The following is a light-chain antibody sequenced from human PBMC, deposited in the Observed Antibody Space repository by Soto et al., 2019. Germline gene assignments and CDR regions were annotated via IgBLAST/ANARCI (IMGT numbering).Light chain of an antibody. CDR1: QSVSSNY. V-gene: IGKV3-20*01. Sequence: EIVLTQSPGTLYLSPGERATLSCRASQSVSSNYLAWYQQKPGQAPRLLIYDASNRATGVPDRFSGSGSGTDFTLAISRLEPQDVAVYYCQQYGSSPRTFAQVTKLEIK. CDR2: DAS. CDR3: QQYGSSPRT. J-gene: IGKJ2*01.